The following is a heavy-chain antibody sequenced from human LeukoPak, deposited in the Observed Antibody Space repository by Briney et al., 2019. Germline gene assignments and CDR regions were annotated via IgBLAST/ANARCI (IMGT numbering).Heavy chain of an antibody. V-gene: IGHV4-59*01. J-gene: IGHJ4*02. D-gene: IGHD3-16*01. CDR3: ARSHYGPLQLDY. CDR2: IYYSGST. CDR1: GGSISSYY. Sequence: SETLSLTCSVSGGSISSYYWSWIRQPPGKGLEWIGFIYYSGSTNSNPSLKGRVTISVDTSKNQFSLNLSSVTAADTAVYYCARSHYGPLQLDYWGQGTLVTVPS.